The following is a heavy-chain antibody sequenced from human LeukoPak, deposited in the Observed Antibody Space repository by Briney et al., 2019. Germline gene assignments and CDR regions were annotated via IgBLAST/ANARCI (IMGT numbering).Heavy chain of an antibody. V-gene: IGHV3-49*04. CDR2: IRSKVYGGTP. Sequence: GGSLRLSCTAPGFTFGDYAMSWVRPAPGKGLEWVGFIRSKVYGGTPEYAASVKDRFTISRDDSKGIAYLQMNSLKTEDTAMYYCTRDQTPYCWGQGTLVTVSS. J-gene: IGHJ4*02. CDR1: GFTFGDYA. CDR3: TRDQTPYC.